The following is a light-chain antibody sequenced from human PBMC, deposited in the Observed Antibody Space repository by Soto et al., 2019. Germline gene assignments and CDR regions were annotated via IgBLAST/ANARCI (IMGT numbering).Light chain of an antibody. CDR3: SSYAGSNVV. CDR2: EVS. J-gene: IGLJ2*01. CDR1: SSDIGNYNF. Sequence: QSALTQPPSASGSPGQSVTISCTGTSSDIGNYNFVSWYQHHPGKAPKVMIYEVSKRPSGVPDRFSGSKSGNTASLTVPGLQAEDEADYYCSSYAGSNVVFGGGTKLTVL. V-gene: IGLV2-8*01.